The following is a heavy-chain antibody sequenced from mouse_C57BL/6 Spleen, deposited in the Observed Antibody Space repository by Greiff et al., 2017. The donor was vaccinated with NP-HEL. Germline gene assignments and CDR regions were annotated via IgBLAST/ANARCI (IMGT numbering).Heavy chain of an antibody. V-gene: IGHV1-64*01. CDR1: GYTFTSYW. J-gene: IGHJ4*01. Sequence: VQLQQPGAELVKPGASVKLSCKASGYTFTSYWMHWVKQRPGQGLEWIGMIHPNSGSTNYNEKFKSKATLTVDKSSSTAYMQLSSLTSEDSAVYYCARRRTDYYAMDYWGQGTSVTVSS. CDR2: IHPNSGST. CDR3: ARRRTDYYAMDY.